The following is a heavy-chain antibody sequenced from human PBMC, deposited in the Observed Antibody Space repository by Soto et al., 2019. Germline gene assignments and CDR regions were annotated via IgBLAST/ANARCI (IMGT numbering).Heavy chain of an antibody. CDR3: ARDLRVAARPGYYYGMDV. J-gene: IGHJ6*02. D-gene: IGHD6-6*01. Sequence: GGSLRLSCAASGFTFSSYGMHWVRQAPGKGLEWVAVIWYDGSNKYYADSVKGRFTISRDNSKNTLYLQMNSLRAEDTAVYYCARDLRVAARPGYYYGMDVWGQGTTVTVS. CDR1: GFTFSSYG. CDR2: IWYDGSNK. V-gene: IGHV3-33*01.